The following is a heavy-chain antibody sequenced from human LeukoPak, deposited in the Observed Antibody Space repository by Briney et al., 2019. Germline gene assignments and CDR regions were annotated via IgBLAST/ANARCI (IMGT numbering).Heavy chain of an antibody. CDR2: IRYDGSNK. V-gene: IGHV3-30*02. CDR3: AKTVEMATTTGDY. CDR1: GFTFSTYS. D-gene: IGHD5-24*01. Sequence: PGGSLRLSCAASGFTFSTYSMDWVRQAPGKGLEWVAFIRYDGSNKYYADSVKGRFTISRDNSKNTLYLQMNSLRAEDTAVYYCAKTVEMATTTGDYWGQGTLVTVSS. J-gene: IGHJ4*02.